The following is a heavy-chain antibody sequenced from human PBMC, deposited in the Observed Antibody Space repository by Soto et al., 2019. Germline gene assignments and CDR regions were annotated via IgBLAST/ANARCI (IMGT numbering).Heavy chain of an antibody. V-gene: IGHV1-2*02. CDR1: GYTFTGYY. CDR3: ASCLGEHDAFDI. CDR2: INPNSGCT. J-gene: IGHJ3*02. Sequence: EASVKVSFKACGYTFTGYYMHWLRQAPGQGLEWMGWINPNSGCTNYAQKFQGRVTMTRDTSISTAYMELSRLRSDDTAVYYCASCLGEHDAFDIWGQGTMVTVSS.